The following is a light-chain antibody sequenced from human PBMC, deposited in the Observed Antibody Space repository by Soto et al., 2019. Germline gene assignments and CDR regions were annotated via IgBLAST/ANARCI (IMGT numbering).Light chain of an antibody. CDR1: QSVSSN. CDR2: GAS. J-gene: IGKJ1*01. CDR3: QQYNNWPRT. Sequence: EIVMTQSPVTLSVSPGERATLSCRASQSVSSNLAWYQQKPGQAPRLLIYGASTRATGIPARFSGSGSGTEFTLTISSLQSEDFVVYYCQQYNNWPRTFGQGTKVEIK. V-gene: IGKV3-15*01.